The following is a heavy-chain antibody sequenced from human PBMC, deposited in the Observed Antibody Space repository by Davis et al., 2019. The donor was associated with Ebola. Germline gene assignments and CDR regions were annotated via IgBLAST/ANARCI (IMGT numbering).Heavy chain of an antibody. CDR3: ARERYSTGWYRGMDV. D-gene: IGHD6-19*01. Sequence: GESLKISCAASEFSFTTSWMSWVRQAPGKGLEWVANIKPDGSETNYVDSVKGRFVISRDNAMNSLYLQMYSLRVEDTAVYYCARERYSTGWYRGMDVWGQGTTVTVSS. V-gene: IGHV3-7*01. J-gene: IGHJ6*02. CDR2: IKPDGSET. CDR1: EFSFTTSW.